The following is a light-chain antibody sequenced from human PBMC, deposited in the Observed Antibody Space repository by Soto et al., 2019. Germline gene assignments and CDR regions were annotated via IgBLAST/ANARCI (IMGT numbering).Light chain of an antibody. CDR1: QSVSSN. CDR2: GAS. V-gene: IGKV3-15*01. J-gene: IGKJ2*01. CDR3: QQYNDWYT. Sequence: EIAMTQSPVTLSVSPGERATLSCRASQSVSSNLAWYQQRPGQGPRLLIYGASTRATGIPARFSGSGSGTEFTLTISSLQSEDLAVYYCQQYNDWYTFGQGTKLEIK.